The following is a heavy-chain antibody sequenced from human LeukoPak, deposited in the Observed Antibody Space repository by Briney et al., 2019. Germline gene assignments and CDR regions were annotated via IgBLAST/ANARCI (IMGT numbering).Heavy chain of an antibody. CDR1: GGSFSGYY. J-gene: IGHJ3*02. CDR2: IIHSGST. D-gene: IGHD3-3*01. V-gene: IGHV4-34*12. Sequence: PSETLSLTCAVYGGSFSGYYWSWIRQPPGKGLEWIGEIIHSGSTNYNPSLKSRVTISVDTSKNQFSLKLSSVTAADTAVYYCARATDNYDFWSGYYLAFDIWGQGTMVTVSS. CDR3: ARATDNYDFWSGYYLAFDI.